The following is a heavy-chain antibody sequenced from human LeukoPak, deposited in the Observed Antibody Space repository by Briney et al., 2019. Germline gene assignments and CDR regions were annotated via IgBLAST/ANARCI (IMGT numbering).Heavy chain of an antibody. J-gene: IGHJ6*02. V-gene: IGHV1-3*01. D-gene: IGHD4-17*01. CDR3: ARIRQMTTVTPTYYGMDV. CDR2: INAGNGNT. Sequence: ASVKVSCKASGYTFTSYAMHWVRQAPEQRLEWMGWINAGNGNTKYSQKFQGRVTITRDTSASTAYMELSSLRSEDTAVYYCARIRQMTTVTPTYYGMDVWGQGTTVTVSS. CDR1: GYTFTSYA.